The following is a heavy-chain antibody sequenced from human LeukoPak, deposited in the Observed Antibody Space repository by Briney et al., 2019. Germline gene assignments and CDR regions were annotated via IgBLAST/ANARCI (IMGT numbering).Heavy chain of an antibody. CDR1: GFTFSSYG. CDR2: ISGSGGST. J-gene: IGHJ4*02. Sequence: GGTLRLSCAASGFTFSSYGMSWVRQAPGKGLEWVSAISGSGGSTYYADSVKGRFTISRDNSKHTLYLQMNSLRAEDTAVYYCARGRTMVRGVIDYFDYWGQGTLVTVSS. CDR3: ARGRTMVRGVIDYFDY. D-gene: IGHD3-10*01. V-gene: IGHV3-23*01.